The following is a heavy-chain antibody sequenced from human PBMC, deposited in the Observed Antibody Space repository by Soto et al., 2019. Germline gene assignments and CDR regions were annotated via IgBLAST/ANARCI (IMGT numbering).Heavy chain of an antibody. CDR2: IYSSGSN. D-gene: IGHD3-3*01. Sequence: SETLSLTCTVSGGSISRTYWSWVRPPAGRGLEWIGRIYSSGSNNYNPSLESRVTMSVDTSKNQFSLTLRSVTAADTAVYFCARGYESGYTFGHDLWGQGTLVTV. J-gene: IGHJ5*02. CDR1: GGSISRTY. V-gene: IGHV4-4*07. CDR3: ARGYESGYTFGHDL.